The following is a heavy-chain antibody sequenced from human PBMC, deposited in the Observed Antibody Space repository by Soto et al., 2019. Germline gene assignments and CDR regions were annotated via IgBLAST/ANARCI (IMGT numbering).Heavy chain of an antibody. V-gene: IGHV1-18*01. CDR3: ARERGHYTYFDY. D-gene: IGHD4-4*01. CDR1: GYTFTDYG. J-gene: IGHJ4*02. CDR2: VSTYNDHI. Sequence: QVQLVRSGAEVKKPGASVKVSCKTSGYTFTDYGFTWVRQAPGQGLEWMGCVSTYNDHINYAQKFQGRVTMTTDTSTSTAYMELRGLRSDDTALYYCARERGHYTYFDYWGQGTLVTVSS.